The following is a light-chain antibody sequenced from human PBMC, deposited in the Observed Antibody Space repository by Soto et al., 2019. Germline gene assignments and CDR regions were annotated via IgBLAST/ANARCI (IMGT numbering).Light chain of an antibody. Sequence: DIQMTQSPSSLSASVGDRVTITCQASQDITNYLNWHQQKPGKAPKLLIYDASHLETGVPSRFSGSGSGTDFTFTISSLQPEDFATYYCQQYDNLPLLTFGGGTRVEIK. CDR2: DAS. CDR3: QQYDNLPLLT. V-gene: IGKV1-33*01. CDR1: QDITNY. J-gene: IGKJ4*01.